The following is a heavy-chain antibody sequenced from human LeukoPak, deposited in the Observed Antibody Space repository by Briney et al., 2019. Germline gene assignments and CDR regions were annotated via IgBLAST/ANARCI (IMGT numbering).Heavy chain of an antibody. CDR3: ATRYSGYDHFDY. D-gene: IGHD5-12*01. Sequence: KSGGSLRLSCAASGFTFSDYYMSWIRQAPGKGLEWVSYISSSGSTIYYADPVKGRFTISRDNAKNSLYLQMNSLRAEDTAVYYCATRYSGYDHFDYWGQGTLVTVSS. J-gene: IGHJ4*02. CDR2: ISSSGSTI. CDR1: GFTFSDYY. V-gene: IGHV3-11*01.